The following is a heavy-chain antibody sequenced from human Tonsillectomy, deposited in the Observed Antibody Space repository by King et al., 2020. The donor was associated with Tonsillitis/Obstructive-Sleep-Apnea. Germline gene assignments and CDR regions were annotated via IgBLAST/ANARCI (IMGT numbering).Heavy chain of an antibody. CDR2: IYRGGGT. Sequence: VQLVESGGGLVQPGGSLSLSCAASGFTVSSTYMSWVRQAPGKGLEGVSVIYRGGGTYSADSVKGRFPISRDNSKNTLYLQMNSLRAEDTAVYYCARGGAIYGEDYWGQGTLVTVSS. CDR3: ARGGAIYGEDY. V-gene: IGHV3-66*01. CDR1: GFTVSSTY. J-gene: IGHJ4*02. D-gene: IGHD4-17*01.